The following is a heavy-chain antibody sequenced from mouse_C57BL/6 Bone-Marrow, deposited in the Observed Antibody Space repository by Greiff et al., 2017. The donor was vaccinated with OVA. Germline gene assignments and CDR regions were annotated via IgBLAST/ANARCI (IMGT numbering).Heavy chain of an antibody. D-gene: IGHD1-1*01. Sequence: QVQLKQPGAELVKPGASVKLSCKASGYTFTSYWMQWVKQRPGQGLEWIGEIDPSDSYTNYNQKFKGKATLTVDTSSSTAYMQLSSLTSEDSAVYYCASSHYYGSSYKSYWGQGTLVTVSA. CDR2: IDPSDSYT. CDR3: ASSHYYGSSYKSY. CDR1: GYTFTSYW. J-gene: IGHJ3*01. V-gene: IGHV1-50*01.